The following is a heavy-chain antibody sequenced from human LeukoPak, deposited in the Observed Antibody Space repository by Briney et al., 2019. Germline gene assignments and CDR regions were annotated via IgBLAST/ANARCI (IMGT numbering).Heavy chain of an antibody. D-gene: IGHD3-10*01. CDR1: GFTFSSYW. Sequence: PGGSLRLSCAASGFTFSSYWMHWVRQAPGKGLMWVSRINSDGSSTSYADSVKGRFTISRDNAKNSLYLQMNSLRAEDTAVYYCARASITMVRGELVYYFDFWGQGTLVTVSS. V-gene: IGHV3-74*01. CDR3: ARASITMVRGELVYYFDF. J-gene: IGHJ4*02. CDR2: INSDGSST.